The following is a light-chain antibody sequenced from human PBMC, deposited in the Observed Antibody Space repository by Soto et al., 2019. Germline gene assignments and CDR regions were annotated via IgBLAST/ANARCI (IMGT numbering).Light chain of an antibody. V-gene: IGKV3-15*01. J-gene: IGKJ4*01. CDR1: QSVGRN. CDR3: HKYNHWPPLT. Sequence: EIVMTQSPATLSVSPGERANLSCRASQSVGRNLAWYQQKPGQAPSLLIYGASTRATGIPARFSGSGSGTEFTLTISSLQSEDFAIYSCHKYNHWPPLTFGGGTKVEIK. CDR2: GAS.